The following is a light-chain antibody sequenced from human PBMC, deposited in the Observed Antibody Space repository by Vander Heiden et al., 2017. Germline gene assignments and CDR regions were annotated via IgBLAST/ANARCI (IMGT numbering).Light chain of an antibody. Sequence: DIVMTQSPDSLAVSLGERATINCKTSQSVLYSSNNKNYLAWYQQKPGQPPKLLIYWAATRESGGPDRCSGSGWGTDFSLTISSLQAEDVAVYYCQQYYSTPLTFGGGTKVEIK. V-gene: IGKV4-1*01. CDR3: QQYYSTPLT. J-gene: IGKJ4*01. CDR2: WAA. CDR1: QSVLYSSNNKNY.